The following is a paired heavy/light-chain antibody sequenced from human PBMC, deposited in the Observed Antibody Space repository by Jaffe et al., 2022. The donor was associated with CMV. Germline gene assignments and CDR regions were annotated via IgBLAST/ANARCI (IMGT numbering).Light chain of an antibody. CDR2: RDS. J-gene: IGLJ2*01. CDR3: QVWDSTIGGV. CDR1: NIGFRN. Sequence: SYELTQPVSVSVALGQTARLTCGGDNIGFRNVHWYQQKPGQAPVLVIYRDSNRPSGIPERFSGSNSGNTATLTITRAQDGDAGDYFCQVWDSTIGGVFGGGTKLTVL. V-gene: IGLV3-9*01.
Heavy chain of an antibody. J-gene: IGHJ6*02. CDR3: AREDGLASPYYFYGLDV. Sequence: EVHLVESGGALVQSGGSLRLSCAASGFSLSDHYMDWVRQAPGKGLEWVARIRNKVGSFITEYAASVQGRFTISRDDSQNSLYLQMNSLKAEDTAVYYCAREDGLASPYYFYGLDVWGQGTTVTVSS. CDR2: IRNKVGSFIT. D-gene: IGHD3-10*01. V-gene: IGHV3-72*01. CDR1: GFSLSDHY.